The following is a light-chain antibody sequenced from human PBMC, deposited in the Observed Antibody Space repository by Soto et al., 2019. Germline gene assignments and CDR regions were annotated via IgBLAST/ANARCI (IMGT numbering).Light chain of an antibody. J-gene: IGLJ1*01. V-gene: IGLV2-8*01. CDR2: DVN. CDR1: SSDVGGYNY. CDR3: SSYTSSSSGV. Sequence: QSALTQPPSASGSPGQSVTISCTGTSSDVGGYNYVSWYQQHPGKAPKVMIYDVNKRPSGVPDRFSGSKSGNTASLTVSGLQAEDEGDYYCSSYTSSSSGVFGTGTKLTVL.